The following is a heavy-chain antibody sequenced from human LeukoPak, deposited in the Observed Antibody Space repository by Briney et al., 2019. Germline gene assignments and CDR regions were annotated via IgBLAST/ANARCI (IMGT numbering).Heavy chain of an antibody. CDR1: GFTFSSYA. D-gene: IGHD5-18*01. V-gene: IGHV3-23*01. J-gene: IGHJ4*02. CDR2: ISASGGST. Sequence: GGSLRLSCAASGFTFSSYAMSWVRQAPGKGLEWVSNISASGGSTYYADSVKGRFTISRDNSKNTLYLQMNSLRAEDTAVYHCAKSREYTYGYYGYWGQGTLVTVSS. CDR3: AKSREYTYGYYGY.